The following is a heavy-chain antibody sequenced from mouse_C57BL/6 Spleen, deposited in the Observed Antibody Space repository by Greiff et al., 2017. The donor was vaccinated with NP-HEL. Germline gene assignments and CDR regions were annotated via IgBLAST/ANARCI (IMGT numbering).Heavy chain of an antibody. D-gene: IGHD2-1*01. CDR2: IDPSDSYT. V-gene: IGHV1-59*01. CDR1: GYTFTSYW. Sequence: VQLQQPGAELVRPGTSVKLSCKASGYTFTSYWMHWVKQRPGQGLEWIGVIDPSDSYTNYNQKFKGKATLTVDTSSSTAYMQLISLTSEDSAVYYCASFIYYGNYDYAMDYWGQGTSVTVSS. J-gene: IGHJ4*01. CDR3: ASFIYYGNYDYAMDY.